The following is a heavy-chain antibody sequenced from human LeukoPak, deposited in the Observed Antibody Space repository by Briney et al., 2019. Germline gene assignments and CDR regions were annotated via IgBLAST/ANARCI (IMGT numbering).Heavy chain of an antibody. Sequence: GGSLRLSCAASGFTFSSYAMHWVRQAPGKGLEWVAVISYDGSNKYYADSVKGRFTISRDNSKNTLYLQMNSLRAEDTAVYYCARDPLLSRGFDYWGQGTLVTVSS. J-gene: IGHJ4*02. V-gene: IGHV3-30-3*01. CDR3: ARDPLLSRGFDY. CDR2: ISYDGSNK. D-gene: IGHD2-2*01. CDR1: GFTFSSYA.